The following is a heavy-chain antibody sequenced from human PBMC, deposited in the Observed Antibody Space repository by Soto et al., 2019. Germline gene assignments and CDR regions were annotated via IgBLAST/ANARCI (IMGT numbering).Heavy chain of an antibody. CDR2: IIPIFGTA. CDR1: GGTFSSYA. CDR3: AGRIHPTTPYYLGY. D-gene: IGHD5-18*01. Sequence: SVKVSCKASGGTFSSYAISWVRQAPGQGLEWMGGIIPIFGTANYAQKFQGRVTITADESTSTAYMELSSLRSEDTAVYYCAGRIHPTTPYYLGYWGQGTLVTVSS. V-gene: IGHV1-69*13. J-gene: IGHJ4*02.